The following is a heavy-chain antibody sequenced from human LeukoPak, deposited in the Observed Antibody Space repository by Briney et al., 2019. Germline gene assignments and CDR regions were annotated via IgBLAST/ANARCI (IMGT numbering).Heavy chain of an antibody. D-gene: IGHD3-16*01. J-gene: IGHJ4*02. CDR3: ARDSYGWHDRWDY. CDR2: ISGSGAGA. V-gene: IGHV3-23*01. Sequence: GGSLRLSCAASGFTFYSYAMSWVRQAPGKGLEWVSTISGSGAGAYYADSVRGRFTISRDSSRNTLYLQMNSLRTEDTGVYYCARDSYGWHDRWDYWGLGTQVIVSS. CDR1: GFTFYSYA.